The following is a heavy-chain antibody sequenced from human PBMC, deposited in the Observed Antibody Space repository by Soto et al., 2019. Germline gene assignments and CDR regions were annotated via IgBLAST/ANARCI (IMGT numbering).Heavy chain of an antibody. CDR1: GGSFSGYY. CDR3: ARGFLGVPIAAAGTKYYYYGMDV. CDR2: INHSGST. V-gene: IGHV4-34*01. D-gene: IGHD6-13*01. J-gene: IGHJ6*02. Sequence: LSLTCAVYGGSFSGYYWSWIRQPPGKGLEWIGEINHSGSTNYNPSLKSRVTISVDTSKNQFSLKLSSVTAADTAVYYCARGFLGVPIAAAGTKYYYYGMDVWGQGTTVTVSS.